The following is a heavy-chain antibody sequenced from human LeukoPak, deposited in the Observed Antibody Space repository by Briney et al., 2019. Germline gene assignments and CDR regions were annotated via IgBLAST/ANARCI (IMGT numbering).Heavy chain of an antibody. Sequence: SETLSLTCTVSGGSVNSGSYYWSWIRQPPGKGLEWIGYIYYSGSTNYNPSLKSRVTISVDTSKNQFSLKLSSVTAADTAVYYCARAPVRCSRTSCLPNWFDPWGQGTLVTVSS. D-gene: IGHD2-2*01. CDR2: IYYSGST. V-gene: IGHV4-61*01. J-gene: IGHJ5*02. CDR3: ARAPVRCSRTSCLPNWFDP. CDR1: GGSVNSGSYY.